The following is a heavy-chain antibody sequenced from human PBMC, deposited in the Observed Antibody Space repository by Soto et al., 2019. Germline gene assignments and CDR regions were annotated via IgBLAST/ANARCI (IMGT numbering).Heavy chain of an antibody. J-gene: IGHJ4*02. D-gene: IGHD2-2*01. CDR2: IYYSGST. V-gene: IGHV4-61*01. CDR3: ARVRGYCSSTSCLHFDY. Sequence: SETLSLTCTVSGGSVSSGSYYWSWIRQPPGKGLEWIGYIYYSGSTNYNPSLKSRVTISVDTSKNQFSLKLSSVTAADTAVYYCARVRGYCSSTSCLHFDYWGQGTLVTVSS. CDR1: GGSVSSGSYY.